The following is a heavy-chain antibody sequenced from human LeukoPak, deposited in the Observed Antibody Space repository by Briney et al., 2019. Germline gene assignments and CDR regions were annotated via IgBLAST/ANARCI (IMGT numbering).Heavy chain of an antibody. V-gene: IGHV3-21*01. D-gene: IGHD1-26*01. CDR2: ISSSSSYI. CDR1: GFTFSTYN. Sequence: GGSLRLSCAASGFTFSTYNMNWVRQDPGKGLEWVSSISSSSSYIYYEASVKGRFTISRDNAKNSLYLQMNSVRAEDTDVYYCTRDVGASAPDALDIWGQGTMVTVSP. CDR3: TRDVGASAPDALDI. J-gene: IGHJ3*02.